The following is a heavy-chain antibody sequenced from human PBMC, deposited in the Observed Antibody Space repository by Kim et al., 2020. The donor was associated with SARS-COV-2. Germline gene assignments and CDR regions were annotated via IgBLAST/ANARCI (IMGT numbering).Heavy chain of an antibody. Sequence: SETLSLTCAVYGGSFSGYYWSWIRQPPGKGLEWIGEINHSGSTNYNPSLKSRVTISVDTSKNQFSLKLSSVTAADTAVYYCARGVRGYNYWFDPWGQGTLVTVSS. CDR3: ARGVRGYNYWFDP. D-gene: IGHD5-12*01. J-gene: IGHJ5*02. CDR2: INHSGST. CDR1: GGSFSGYY. V-gene: IGHV4-34*01.